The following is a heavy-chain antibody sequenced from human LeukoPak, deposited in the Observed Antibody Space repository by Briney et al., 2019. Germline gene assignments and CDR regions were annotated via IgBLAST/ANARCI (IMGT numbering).Heavy chain of an antibody. V-gene: IGHV4-4*07. J-gene: IGHJ4*02. Sequence: SETLSLTCTVSIGSLNTYFWTWVRQPAGKGLEWIGRVSDTGRAYYNPSLESRVTISLDTSKNQFSLKVTSVTAADTAVYYCARGQEMTRTSGYYSFDFWGQGTLVYVSS. D-gene: IGHD3-9*01. CDR2: VSDTGRA. CDR1: IGSLNTYF. CDR3: ARGQEMTRTSGYYSFDF.